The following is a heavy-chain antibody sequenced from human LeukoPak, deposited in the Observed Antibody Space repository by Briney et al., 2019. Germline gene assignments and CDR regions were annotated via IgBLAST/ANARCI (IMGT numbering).Heavy chain of an antibody. Sequence: ASVKVSCKTSGYTFTDYYIHWLRQAPGQGLEWLGWINPKTGGTSYGEKFQGRVTLTRDPSITTAHMELRGLRSDDSAFYYCVIDEWELQDCWGQGTRVIV. CDR3: VIDEWELQDC. J-gene: IGHJ4*02. D-gene: IGHD1-26*01. V-gene: IGHV1-2*02. CDR1: GYTFTDYY. CDR2: INPKTGGT.